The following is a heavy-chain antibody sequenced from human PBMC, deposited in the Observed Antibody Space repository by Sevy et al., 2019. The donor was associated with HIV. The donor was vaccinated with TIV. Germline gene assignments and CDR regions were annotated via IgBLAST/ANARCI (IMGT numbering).Heavy chain of an antibody. J-gene: IGHJ4*02. V-gene: IGHV1-24*01. CDR1: GNTLTKLS. CDR2: FDPEDGER. CDR3: AATREYYYGNSGYFDF. D-gene: IGHD3-22*01. Sequence: ASVKVSCKVSGNTLTKLSTHWVRHAPGKGLEWMGSFDPEDGERIYAQKFQGRVTMTEDTSTDTAYMDLSSLRSDDTAVYYCAATREYYYGNSGYFDFWGQGTLVTVSS.